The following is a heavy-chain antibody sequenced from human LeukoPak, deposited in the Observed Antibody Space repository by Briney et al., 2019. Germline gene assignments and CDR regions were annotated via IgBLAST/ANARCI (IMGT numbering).Heavy chain of an antibody. CDR2: IYTSGST. D-gene: IGHD6-19*01. V-gene: IGHV4-61*02. J-gene: IGHJ4*02. CDR1: GGSISSGSYY. CDR3: ARYSVAAYFDY. Sequence: PSQTLSLTCTVSGGSISSGSYYWSWIRQPAGKGLEWIGRIYTSGSTNYNPSLESRVTISVDTSKNQFSLKLSSVTAADTAVYYCARYSVAAYFDYWGQGTLVTVSS.